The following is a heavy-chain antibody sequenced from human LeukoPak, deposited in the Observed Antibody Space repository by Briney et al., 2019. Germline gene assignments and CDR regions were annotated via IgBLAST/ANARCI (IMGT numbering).Heavy chain of an antibody. V-gene: IGHV1-46*01. D-gene: IGHD6-13*01. CDR2: INPSGGST. J-gene: IGHJ1*01. CDR1: GYTFTSYY. CDR3: ARLGREQQPYWYIQH. Sequence: ASVKVSCKASGYTFTSYYMHWVRQAPGQGLEWMGIINPSGGSTSYAQKFQGRVTMSVDTSKNQFSLKLSSVTAADTAVYYCARLGREQQPYWYIQHWGQGTLVTVSS.